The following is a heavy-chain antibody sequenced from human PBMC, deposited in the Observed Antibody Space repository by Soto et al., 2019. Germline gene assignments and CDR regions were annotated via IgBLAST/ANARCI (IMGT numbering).Heavy chain of an antibody. CDR3: ARGRYDFWSGYYTGKGFDY. Sequence: QVQLQESCPGLVKPSQTLSLTCTVSGGSISSGGYYWSWIRQHPGKGLEWIGYIYYSGSTYYNPSLKSRVTISVDTSKNQFSLKLSSVTAADTAVYYCARGRYDFWSGYYTGKGFDYWGQGTLVTVSS. D-gene: IGHD3-3*01. V-gene: IGHV4-31*03. CDR2: IYYSGST. J-gene: IGHJ4*02. CDR1: GGSISSGGYY.